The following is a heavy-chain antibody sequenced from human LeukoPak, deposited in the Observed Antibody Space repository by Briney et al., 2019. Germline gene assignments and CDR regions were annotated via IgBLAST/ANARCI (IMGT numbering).Heavy chain of an antibody. V-gene: IGHV4-39*06. CDR1: GRSISSSSYY. J-gene: IGHJ6*03. CDR2: INYRGST. CDR3: ARDNSYMDV. Sequence: PSETLPLTCTVSGRSISSSSYYWGWIRQPPGKGLEWIGSINYRGSTYYNPSLKIRVTISVDKSKNQFTLNVNSVTAADTAVYYCARDNSYMDVWGKGTTVTVSS. D-gene: IGHD4-11*01.